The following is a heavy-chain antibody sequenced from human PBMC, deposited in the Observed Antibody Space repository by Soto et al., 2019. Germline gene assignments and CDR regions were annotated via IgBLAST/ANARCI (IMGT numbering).Heavy chain of an antibody. CDR3: ASSNRSGPTQIGIAVAGTYFDY. Sequence: QLQLQESGPGLVKPSETLSLTCTVSGGSISSSSYYWGWIRQPPGKGLEWIGSIYYSGSTYYNPSLKSRVTISVDTSKNQFSLKLSSVTAADTAVYYCASSNRSGPTQIGIAVAGTYFDYWGQGTLVTVSS. V-gene: IGHV4-39*01. D-gene: IGHD6-19*01. J-gene: IGHJ4*02. CDR1: GGSISSSSYY. CDR2: IYYSGST.